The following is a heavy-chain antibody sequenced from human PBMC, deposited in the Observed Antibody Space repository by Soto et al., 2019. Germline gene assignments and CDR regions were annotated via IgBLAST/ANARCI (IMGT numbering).Heavy chain of an antibody. V-gene: IGHV5-51*01. D-gene: IGHD3-22*01. CDR1: GYSFFSHW. J-gene: IGHJ4*02. CDR2: IYPADSET. Sequence: GESLKISCKGSGYSFFSHWISWVRQMPGKGLEWVGIIYPADSETRYSPSFQGQVTISVDKSINTAYLQWSSLKASDTAMYYCARRPWLSGYYDYWGQGTLVTVSS. CDR3: ARRPWLSGYYDY.